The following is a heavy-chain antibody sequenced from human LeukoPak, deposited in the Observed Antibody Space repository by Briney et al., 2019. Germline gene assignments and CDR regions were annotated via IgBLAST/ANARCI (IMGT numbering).Heavy chain of an antibody. Sequence: SETLSLTCTVSGGSISSGGYFWNWIRQLPGKGLEWIGEINHSGSTNYNPSLKSRVTISVDTSKNQFSLKLSSVTAADTAVYYCAGSYDSSGYYDYWGQGTLVTVSS. V-gene: IGHV4-39*07. J-gene: IGHJ4*02. D-gene: IGHD3-22*01. CDR1: GGSISSGGYF. CDR2: INHSGST. CDR3: AGSYDSSGYYDY.